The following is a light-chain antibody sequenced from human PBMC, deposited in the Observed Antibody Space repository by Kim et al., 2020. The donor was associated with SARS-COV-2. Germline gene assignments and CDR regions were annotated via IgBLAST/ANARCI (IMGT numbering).Light chain of an antibody. CDR2: GAS. Sequence: VSPGDRATLSCRASHTISSNLAWYQQKPGQAPRLLIYGASTRATGIPDRFSGSGSQTEFTLTISSLQSEEFAIYYCQQYNIWSWTFGQGTKVDIK. CDR1: HTISSN. V-gene: IGKV3-15*01. CDR3: QQYNIWSWT. J-gene: IGKJ1*01.